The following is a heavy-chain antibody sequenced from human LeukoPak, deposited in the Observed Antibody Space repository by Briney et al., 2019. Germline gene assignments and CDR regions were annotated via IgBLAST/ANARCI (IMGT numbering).Heavy chain of an antibody. Sequence: TSETLSLTCTVSGGSISSSSYSRGWIRQPPGKGLEWPGRIYYSGSTYYNPSLKSRVTISVDTSKNQFSLKLSSVTAADTAVYYCARHLGRWAAAGNGYFDYWGQGTLVTVSS. V-gene: IGHV4-39*01. CDR2: IYYSGST. CDR3: ARHLGRWAAAGNGYFDY. D-gene: IGHD6-13*01. J-gene: IGHJ4*02. CDR1: GGSISSSSYS.